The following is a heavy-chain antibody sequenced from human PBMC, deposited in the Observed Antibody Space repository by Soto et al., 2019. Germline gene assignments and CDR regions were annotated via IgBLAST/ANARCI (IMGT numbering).Heavy chain of an antibody. J-gene: IGHJ4*02. V-gene: IGHV3-23*01. D-gene: IGHD6-19*01. CDR2: ISGSGGST. CDR3: AKGMAGTFYFDY. CDR1: GFTFSSYA. Sequence: GGSLRLSCAASGFTFSSYATSWVRQAPGKGLEWVSAISGSGGSTYYADSVKGRFTISRDNSKNTLYLQMNSLRAEDTAVYYCAKGMAGTFYFDYWGQGTLVTVSS.